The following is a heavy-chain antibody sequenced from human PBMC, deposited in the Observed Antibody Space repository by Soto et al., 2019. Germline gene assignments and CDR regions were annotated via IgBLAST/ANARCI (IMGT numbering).Heavy chain of an antibody. CDR1: GFTFSSYG. CDR2: ISYDGSNK. D-gene: IGHD3-16*02. V-gene: IGHV3-30*18. Sequence: QVQLVESGGGVVQPGRSLRLSCAASGFTFSSYGMHWVRQAPGKGLEWVAVISYDGSNKYYADSVKGGFTISRDNSKKTLYLQMNSLRAEDTAVYYCAKGGKLRLGELSFFDYWGKGTLVTVSS. J-gene: IGHJ4*02. CDR3: AKGGKLRLGELSFFDY.